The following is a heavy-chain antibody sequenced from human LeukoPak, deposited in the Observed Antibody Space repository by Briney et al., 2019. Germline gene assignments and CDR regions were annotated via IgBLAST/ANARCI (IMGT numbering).Heavy chain of an antibody. Sequence: GGSLRLSCAASGFTFSSYSMNWVRQAPGKGLEWVANIKQDGSEKYYVDSVKGRFTISRDNAKNSLYLQMNSLGAEDTAVYYCAREYDLQHWGQGTLVTVSS. D-gene: IGHD3-16*01. CDR3: AREYDLQH. J-gene: IGHJ1*01. V-gene: IGHV3-7*01. CDR1: GFTFSSYS. CDR2: IKQDGSEK.